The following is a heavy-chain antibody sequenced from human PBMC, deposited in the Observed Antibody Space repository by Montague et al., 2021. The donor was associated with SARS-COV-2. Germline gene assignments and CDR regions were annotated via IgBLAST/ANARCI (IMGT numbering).Heavy chain of an antibody. V-gene: IGHV2-70*20. D-gene: IGHD3-9*01. J-gene: IGHJ4*02. CDR1: GFSLSTSGMC. CDR2: IDWXDNK. CDR3: ARSLYDILTGYYLPFDY. Sequence: PGLVKPTQTLTLTCTFSGFSLSTSGMCVSWVRQPPGKALEWLALIDWXDNKFYSTSLKTRLTISKDTSKNQVVLTMTNVDPVDTATYYCARSLYDILTGYYLPFDYWGQGTLVTVSS.